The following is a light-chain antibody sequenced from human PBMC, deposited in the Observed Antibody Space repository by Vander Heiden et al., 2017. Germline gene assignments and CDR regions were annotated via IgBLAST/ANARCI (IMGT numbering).Light chain of an antibody. Sequence: SSELTQTPSLSVSPGQTARITCSGDAFPNQYAYWYQQKAGQAPVLVIYEDIERPSGIPEQFSGSTSGTIVTLTISGVQAEDEADYYCQSADNSGSYALFGGGTKLTVL. J-gene: IGLJ3*02. V-gene: IGLV3-25*03. CDR1: AFPNQY. CDR3: QSADNSGSYAL. CDR2: EDI.